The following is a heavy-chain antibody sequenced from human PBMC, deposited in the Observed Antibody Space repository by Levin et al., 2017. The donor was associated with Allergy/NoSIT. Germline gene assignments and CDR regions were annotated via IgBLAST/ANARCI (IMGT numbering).Heavy chain of an antibody. D-gene: IGHD3-10*01. CDR3: ARGQRGLLWFGELLWGAFDS. CDR1: GFTFSSYA. CDR2: ISYDGSNK. V-gene: IGHV3-30-3*01. J-gene: IGHJ3*02. Sequence: GESLKISCAASGFTFSSYAMHWVRQAPGKGLEWVAVISYDGSNKYYADSVKGRFTISRDNSKNTLYLQMNSLRAEDTAVYYCARGQRGLLWFGELLWGAFDSWGQGTMVTVSS.